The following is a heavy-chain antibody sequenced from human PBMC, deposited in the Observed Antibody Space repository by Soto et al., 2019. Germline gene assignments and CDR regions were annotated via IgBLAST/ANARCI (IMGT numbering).Heavy chain of an antibody. V-gene: IGHV4-59*01. CDR3: ARESPVRDAFDI. CDR2: IYYSGST. J-gene: IGHJ3*02. Sequence: SETLSLTCTVSGGSISSYYWSWIRQPPGKGLEWIGYIYYSGSTNYNPSLKSRVTISVDTSKNQFSLKLSSVTAADTAVYYCARESPVRDAFDIWGQGTMVTVSS. CDR1: GGSISSYY.